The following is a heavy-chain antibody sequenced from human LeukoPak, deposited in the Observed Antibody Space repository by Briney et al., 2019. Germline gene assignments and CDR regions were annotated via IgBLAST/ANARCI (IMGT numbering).Heavy chain of an antibody. CDR1: GFTFSAHH. CDR3: ARAEAAGDNRGGYYYFYMDV. CDR2: ITASGATT. D-gene: IGHD6-25*01. Sequence: GGSLRLSCATSGFTFSAHHMNWVRQAPGKGLEWVSGITASGATTYYADSVKGQFTISRDSSQSTLYLQMNSLRAEDTAVYYCARAEAAGDNRGGYYYFYMDVWGKGTTVTVSS. V-gene: IGHV3-23*01. J-gene: IGHJ6*03.